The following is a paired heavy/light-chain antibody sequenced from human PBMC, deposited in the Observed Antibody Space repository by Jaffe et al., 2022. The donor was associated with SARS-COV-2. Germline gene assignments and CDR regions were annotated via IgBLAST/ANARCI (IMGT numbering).Light chain of an antibody. CDR1: QSVLHSSNNKNC. CDR3: QQYVITPYT. CDR2: WAS. J-gene: IGKJ2*01. Sequence: DIVMTQSPDSLAVSLGERATINCKSSQSVLHSSNNKNCLAWYQQKPGQPPKVLIYWASTRESGVPDRFSGSGSGTDFTLTISSLQAEDVAVYYCQQYVITPYTFGQGTKLEIK. V-gene: IGKV4-1*01.
Heavy chain of an antibody. Sequence: EVQLVQSGAEVKEPGESLKISCKGSGYSFTTYWIGWVRQMPGKGLEWMGIIHPGDSNTRYSPSLQGQVTISADKSISTAYLQWSSLKASDTAMYYCARHRGPGFTLISDYWGQGTPVTVSS. CDR3: ARHRGPGFTLISDY. J-gene: IGHJ4*02. CDR1: GYSFTTYW. D-gene: IGHD3-22*01. V-gene: IGHV5-51*01. CDR2: IHPGDSNT.